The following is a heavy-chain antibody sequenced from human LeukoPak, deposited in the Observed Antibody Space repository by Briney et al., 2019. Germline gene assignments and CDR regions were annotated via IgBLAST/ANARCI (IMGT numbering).Heavy chain of an antibody. D-gene: IGHD3-10*01. CDR2: ISGDGGST. Sequence: GSLRLSCAASGFTFDDYAMHWVRQAPGKGLEWVSLISGDGGSTYYADSVKGRFTISRDNSKNSLYLQMNSLRTEDTALYYCAKGAGGSGSWPNEYYFDYWGQGTLVTVSS. J-gene: IGHJ4*02. V-gene: IGHV3-43*02. CDR1: GFTFDDYA. CDR3: AKGAGGSGSWPNEYYFDY.